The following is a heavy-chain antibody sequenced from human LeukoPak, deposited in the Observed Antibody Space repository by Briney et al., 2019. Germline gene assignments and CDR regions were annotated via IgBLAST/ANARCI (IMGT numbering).Heavy chain of an antibody. Sequence: PGGSLRLSCAASGFTFSSYGMHWVRQAPGKGLEWVAFIRYDGSNKYYADSVKGRFTISRDNSKNTLYLQMNSLRAEDTAVYYCAKDGRSFGYYYMDVWGKGTTVTISS. D-gene: IGHD3-10*01. CDR1: GFTFSSYG. V-gene: IGHV3-30*02. CDR2: IRYDGSNK. CDR3: AKDGRSFGYYYMDV. J-gene: IGHJ6*03.